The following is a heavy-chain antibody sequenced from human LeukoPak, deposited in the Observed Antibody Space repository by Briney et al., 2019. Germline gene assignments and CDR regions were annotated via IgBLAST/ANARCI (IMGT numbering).Heavy chain of an antibody. CDR2: IKSNI. V-gene: IGHV3-69-1*02. J-gene: IGHJ4*02. Sequence: GGSLRLSCSASGFTFSDYSMNWVRQAPGKGLEWVAYIKSNIYYADSVKGRFTISRDNAKNLLYLQMNSLTVEDTAVYYCARDDTGSWYQEYWGQGTLVTVSS. D-gene: IGHD6-13*01. CDR1: GFTFSDYS. CDR3: ARDDTGSWYQEY.